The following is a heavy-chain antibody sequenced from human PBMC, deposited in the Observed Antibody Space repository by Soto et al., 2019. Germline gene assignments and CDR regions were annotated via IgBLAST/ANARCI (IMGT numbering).Heavy chain of an antibody. CDR3: ARGVWCGEFRAYSYGMDV. CDR2: ISSSGSTI. V-gene: IGHV3-48*03. CDR1: GFTFSSYE. D-gene: IGHD3-10*01. Sequence: GGSLRLSCAASGFTFSSYEMNWVRQAPGKGLEWVSYISSSGSTIYYADSVKGRFTISRDNEKNPLYLQMNSLRDEDTAVYYCARGVWCGEFRAYSYGMDVWGHGTTVTVCS. J-gene: IGHJ6*02.